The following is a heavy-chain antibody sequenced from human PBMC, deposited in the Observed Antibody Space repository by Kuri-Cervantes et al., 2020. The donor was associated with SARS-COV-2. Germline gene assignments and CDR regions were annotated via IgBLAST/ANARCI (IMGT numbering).Heavy chain of an antibody. CDR2: ISADNGGT. CDR3: AWGGGEVERYAFDI. V-gene: IGHV1-18*04. J-gene: IGHJ3*02. CDR1: GYSFSTYA. D-gene: IGHD1-1*01. Sequence: ASVKVSCKASGYSFSTYAISWMRQAPGQGLEWMGWISADNGGTNYAQKLQDRVTMTTDTSTSTAYMELSGLRSEDTAGYYCAWGGGEVERYAFDIWGQGTMVTVSS.